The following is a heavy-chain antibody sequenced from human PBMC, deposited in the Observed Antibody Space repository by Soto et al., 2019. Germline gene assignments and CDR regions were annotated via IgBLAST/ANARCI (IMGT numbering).Heavy chain of an antibody. J-gene: IGHJ6*02. Sequence: SVKVSCKASGGTFSSYAISWVRRAPGQGLEWMGGIIPIFGTANYAQKFQGRVTITADESTSTAYMELSSLRSEDTAVYYCATLGDYVWGSYRTDYYYGMDVWGQGTTVTVSS. CDR2: IIPIFGTA. CDR1: GGTFSSYA. V-gene: IGHV1-69*13. CDR3: ATLGDYVWGSYRTDYYYGMDV. D-gene: IGHD3-16*02.